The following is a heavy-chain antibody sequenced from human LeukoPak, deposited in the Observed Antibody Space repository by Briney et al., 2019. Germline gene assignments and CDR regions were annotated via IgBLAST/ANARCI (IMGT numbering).Heavy chain of an antibody. Sequence: PGGSLRLSCAAPGFSFSSYAMHWVRQAPGKGLEWVAVISYDGSNKYYADSVKGRFTISRDNSKNTLYLQMNSLRAEDTAVYYCAKDQGATLTGYYFDYWGQGTLVTVSS. CDR3: AKDQGATLTGYYFDY. CDR2: ISYDGSNK. D-gene: IGHD1-26*01. V-gene: IGHV3-30*04. CDR1: GFSFSSYA. J-gene: IGHJ4*02.